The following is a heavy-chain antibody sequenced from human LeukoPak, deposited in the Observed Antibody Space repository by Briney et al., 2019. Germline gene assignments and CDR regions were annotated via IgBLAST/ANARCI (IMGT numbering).Heavy chain of an antibody. Sequence: PGGSLRLSCAASGFSFSAYSINWVRQAPGKGLEWVSSISPSSIYIYYADSVQGRFIISRDNSKNSLYLQMNSLRAEDTAVYYCARGRGCSSMSCYPDYWGQGTLVTVSS. CDR1: GFSFSAYS. CDR2: ISPSSIYI. D-gene: IGHD2-2*01. V-gene: IGHV3-21*01. J-gene: IGHJ4*02. CDR3: ARGRGCSSMSCYPDY.